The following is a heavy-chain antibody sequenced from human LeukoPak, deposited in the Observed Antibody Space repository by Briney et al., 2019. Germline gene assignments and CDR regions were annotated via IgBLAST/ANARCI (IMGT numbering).Heavy chain of an antibody. V-gene: IGHV3-23*01. D-gene: IGHD6-13*01. CDR3: AKDTAAGIKYYYYCYMDV. Sequence: PGGSLRLSCAAFGFTFSSYAMSWVRQAPGKGLEWVSAISGSGGSTYYADSVKGRFTISRDNSKNTLYLQMNSLRAEDTAVYYCAKDTAAGIKYYYYCYMDVWGKGTTVTVSS. CDR1: GFTFSSYA. J-gene: IGHJ6*03. CDR2: ISGSGGST.